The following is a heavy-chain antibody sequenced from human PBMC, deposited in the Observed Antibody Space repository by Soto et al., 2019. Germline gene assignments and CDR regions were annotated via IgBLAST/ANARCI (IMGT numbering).Heavy chain of an antibody. D-gene: IGHD2-15*01. V-gene: IGHV3-66*01. CDR2: IYSGGST. CDR1: GFTVSSNY. J-gene: IGHJ4*02. Sequence: EVQLVESGGGLVQPGGSLRLSCAASGFTVSSNYMSWVRQAPGKGLEWVSVIYSGGSTYYADSVKGRFTTATDNSKNTLYLQMNSLRAEDTSVYYCARDFGTDCSGGSCYCYYFDYWGQGTLVTVSA. CDR3: ARDFGTDCSGGSCYCYYFDY.